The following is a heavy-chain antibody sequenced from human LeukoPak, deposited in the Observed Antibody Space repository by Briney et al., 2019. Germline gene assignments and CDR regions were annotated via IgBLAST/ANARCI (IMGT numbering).Heavy chain of an antibody. CDR2: IRYDGSNK. V-gene: IGHV3-30*02. CDR3: AKDRAITMIVVVGRYYFDY. J-gene: IGHJ4*02. D-gene: IGHD3-22*01. CDR1: GFTFSSYG. Sequence: GGSLRLSCAASGFTFSSYGMHWVRQAPGKGLEWVAFIRYDGSNKYYADSVKGRFTISRDNSKNTLYLQMNSLRAEDTAVYYCAKDRAITMIVVVGRYYFDYWGQGTLVTVSS.